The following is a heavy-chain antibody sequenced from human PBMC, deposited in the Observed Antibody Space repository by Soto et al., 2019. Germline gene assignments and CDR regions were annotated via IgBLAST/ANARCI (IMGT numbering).Heavy chain of an antibody. CDR3: AKLRIVVVVAAAPPYYYGMDV. V-gene: IGHV3-30-3*02. D-gene: IGHD2-15*01. CDR1: GFTFSSYA. Sequence: PGGSLRLSCAASGFTFSSYAMHWVRQAPGKGLEWVAVISYDGSNKYYADSVKGRFTISRDNSKNTLYLQMNSLRAEDTAVYYCAKLRIVVVVAAAPPYYYGMDVWGQGTTVTVSS. J-gene: IGHJ6*02. CDR2: ISYDGSNK.